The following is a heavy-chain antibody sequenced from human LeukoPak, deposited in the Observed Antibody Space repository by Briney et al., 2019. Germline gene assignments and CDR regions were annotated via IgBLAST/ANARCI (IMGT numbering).Heavy chain of an antibody. CDR3: ATYSNSLYYFDN. Sequence: SETLSLTCAVSGGSIGSGGYSWSWIRQPPGKGLEWIVYIYHSGSTYYNPSLKSRVTISVDKSKNQFSLKLNSVTAADTAVYCCATYSNSLYYFDNWGQGTLVTVSS. J-gene: IGHJ4*02. D-gene: IGHD4-11*01. V-gene: IGHV4-30-2*01. CDR2: IYHSGST. CDR1: GGSIGSGGYS.